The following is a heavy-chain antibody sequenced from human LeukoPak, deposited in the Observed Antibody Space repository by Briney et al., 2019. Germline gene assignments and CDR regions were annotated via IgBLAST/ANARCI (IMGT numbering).Heavy chain of an antibody. CDR2: MYHSGNT. D-gene: IGHD3-16*02. V-gene: IGHV4-59*12. CDR3: AREGGVIVMDYFDY. J-gene: IGHJ4*02. CDR1: GGSISGYY. Sequence: ASETLSLTCTVSGGSISGYYWSWIRQPPGKGLEWIGDMYHSGNTNYNPSLKSRVTMSVDTSKNQFSLKLSSVTAADTAVYYCAREGGVIVMDYFDYWGQGTLVTVSS.